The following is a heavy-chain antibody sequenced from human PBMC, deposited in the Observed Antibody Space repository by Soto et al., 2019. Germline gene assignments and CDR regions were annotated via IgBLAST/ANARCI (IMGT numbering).Heavy chain of an antibody. CDR3: ARVVHDSSNWFDP. D-gene: IGHD3-22*01. CDR2: INPSGGST. CDR1: GYTFTSYY. J-gene: IGHJ5*02. V-gene: IGHV1-46*01. Sequence: ASVKVSCKASGYTFTSYYMHWVRQAPGQGLEWMGIINPSGGSTSYAQKFQGRVTITADESTSTAYMELSSLRSEDTAVYYCARVVHDSSNWFDPWGQGTLVTVSS.